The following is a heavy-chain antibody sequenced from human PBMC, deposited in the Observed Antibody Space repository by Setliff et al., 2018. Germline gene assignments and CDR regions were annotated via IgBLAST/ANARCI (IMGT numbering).Heavy chain of an antibody. V-gene: IGHV1-18*01. J-gene: IGHJ3*02. CDR3: VRDRAAIVVGPPTAAFDI. D-gene: IGHD2-2*01. Sequence: ASVKVSCKAFGYTFAKYGTSWVRQAPGQGLEWMGWISGYNGYTVYAQKLQGRVTLTTDTSTGTAYMAVRSLRSDDTAQYYCVRDRAAIVVGPPTAAFDIWGQGTMVTVSS. CDR2: ISGYNGYT. CDR1: GYTFAKYG.